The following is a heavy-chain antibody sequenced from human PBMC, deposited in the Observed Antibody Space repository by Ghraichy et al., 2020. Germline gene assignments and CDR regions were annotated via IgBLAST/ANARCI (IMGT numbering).Heavy chain of an antibody. CDR1: GGSFSDYY. V-gene: IGHV4-34*01. CDR3: ARGKAWDTPVVRVSSYYYGMDV. J-gene: IGHJ6*02. Sequence: SETLSLTCAVQGGSFSDYYWSWIRQPPGTGLEWIGEISHRGSTNYNPSLKSRVIISLDTSESQFSLRLSSVTAADTAVYYCARGKAWDTPVVRVSSYYYGMDVWGQGTTVTVSS. D-gene: IGHD5-18*01. CDR2: ISHRGST.